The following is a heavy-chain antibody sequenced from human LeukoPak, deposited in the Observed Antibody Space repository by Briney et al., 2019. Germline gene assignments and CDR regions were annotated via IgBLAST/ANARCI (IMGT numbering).Heavy chain of an antibody. CDR2: INHSGST. CDR1: GGSFSGNY. CDR3: ARVWVDAFDI. D-gene: IGHD1-26*01. V-gene: IGHV4-34*01. J-gene: IGHJ3*02. Sequence: SETLSLTCAVYGGSFSGNYWSWIRQPPGKGLEWIGEINHSGSTNYNPSLKSRVTISVDTSKNQFSLKLSSVTAADTAVYYCARVWVDAFDIWGQGTMVTVSS.